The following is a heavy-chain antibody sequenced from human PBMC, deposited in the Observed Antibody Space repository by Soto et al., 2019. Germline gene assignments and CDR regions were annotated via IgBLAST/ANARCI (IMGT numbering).Heavy chain of an antibody. CDR3: ARDLWFGESYYYYYGMDV. CDR1: GYSFTCDY. Sequence: ASGKVCCKAAGYSFTCDYMHWVRQAPGQGLEWMGWINPNSGGTNYAQKFQGRVTMTRDTSISTAYMELSRLRSDDTAVYYCARDLWFGESYYYYYGMDVWGQGTTVPVSS. J-gene: IGHJ6*02. CDR2: INPNSGGT. V-gene: IGHV1-2*02. D-gene: IGHD3-10*01.